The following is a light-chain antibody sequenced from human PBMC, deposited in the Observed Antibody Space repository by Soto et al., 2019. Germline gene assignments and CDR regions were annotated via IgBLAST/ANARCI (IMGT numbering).Light chain of an antibody. J-gene: IGKJ5*01. Sequence: DIQMTQSPSSLSASVGDRVTITCRASQGISNYLAWYQQKPGKVPKLLIYVASTLQSGVPDRFGGSRSGTEFTLTINSLEPEDFAVYYCQQRNVWPPITFGQGTRLEIK. CDR2: VAS. CDR1: QGISNY. CDR3: QQRNVWPPIT. V-gene: IGKV1-27*01.